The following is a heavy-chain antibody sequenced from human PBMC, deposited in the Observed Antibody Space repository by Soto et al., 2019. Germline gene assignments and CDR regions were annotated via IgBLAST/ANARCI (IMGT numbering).Heavy chain of an antibody. CDR3: ARESRSGPVGDAFDI. V-gene: IGHV1-18*01. D-gene: IGHD6-19*01. J-gene: IGHJ3*02. CDR1: GYTFTSYG. CDR2: ISAYNGNT. Sequence: ASVKVSSKASGYTFTSYGISWLRQAPGQGLEWMGWISAYNGNTNYADSVKGRFTISRDNSKNTLYLQMNSLRAEDTAVYYCARESRSGPVGDAFDIWGQGTMVTVS.